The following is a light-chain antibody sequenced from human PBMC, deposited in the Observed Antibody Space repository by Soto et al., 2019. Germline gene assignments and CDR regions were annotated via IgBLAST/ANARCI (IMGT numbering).Light chain of an antibody. CDR1: QTISSW. V-gene: IGKV1-5*03. Sequence: DIKMTQSPSTLSGSVGDRVTITCRASQTISSWLAWYQQKPGKAPKLLIYKASTLKSGVPSRFSGSGAGTEFTRTISSLQPDDFSTDDCQHYNSYSEAFGQGTKVDIK. CDR3: QHYNSYSEA. J-gene: IGKJ1*01. CDR2: KAS.